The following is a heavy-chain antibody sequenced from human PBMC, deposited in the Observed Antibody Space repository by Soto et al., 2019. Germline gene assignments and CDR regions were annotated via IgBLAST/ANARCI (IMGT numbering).Heavy chain of an antibody. D-gene: IGHD3-10*01. J-gene: IGHJ6*02. CDR3: TGITSFRGMDV. Sequence: SQTLSLTCAISGDSVSSNSAAWNWIRPSPSRGLEWLGRTYYRSKWNNDYALSVKRRITNNPDTPKNQVSLHLYSVNPEATHVYYFTGITSFRGMDVWGPGTPVTVSS. CDR2: TYYRSKWNN. V-gene: IGHV6-1*01. CDR1: GDSVSSNSAA.